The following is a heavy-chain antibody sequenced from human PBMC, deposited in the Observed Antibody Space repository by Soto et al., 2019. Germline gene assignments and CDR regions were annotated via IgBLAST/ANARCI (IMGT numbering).Heavy chain of an antibody. V-gene: IGHV3-23*01. Sequence: LRLSCAASGFTFSSYAMSWVRQAPGKGLEWVSAISGSGGSTYYADSVKGRFTISRDNSKNTLYLQMNSLRAEDTAVYYCAKDHAIGRSGPDYWGQGTLVTVSS. D-gene: IGHD2-15*01. CDR1: GFTFSSYA. CDR2: ISGSGGST. J-gene: IGHJ4*02. CDR3: AKDHAIGRSGPDY.